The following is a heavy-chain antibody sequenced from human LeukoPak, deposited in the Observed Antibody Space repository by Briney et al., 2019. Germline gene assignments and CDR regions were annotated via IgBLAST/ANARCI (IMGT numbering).Heavy chain of an antibody. V-gene: IGHV3-23*01. CDR3: AKDLEYNWNYDY. Sequence: GGSLRLSCAASGFTFSSYEMNWVRQAPGKGLEWVSGITGSGDTTYHADSVKGRFTISRDNSKNTLYLQMNSLRAEDTAVYYCAKDLEYNWNYDYWGQGTLVTVSS. J-gene: IGHJ4*02. D-gene: IGHD1-7*01. CDR1: GFTFSSYE. CDR2: ITGSGDTT.